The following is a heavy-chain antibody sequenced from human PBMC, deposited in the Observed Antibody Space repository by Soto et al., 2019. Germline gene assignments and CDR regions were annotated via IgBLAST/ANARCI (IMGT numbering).Heavy chain of an antibody. Sequence: GASVKVSCTASGYTFNNYAIHWVRQATGQRLEWMGWINTDNGNTKYSQKFQGRVTITRDTSASTAYMELSSLRADDTAVYYCAKMGGGIRLNYFDYWGRGALVTGSS. CDR3: AKMGGGIRLNYFDY. J-gene: IGHJ4*02. D-gene: IGHD1-26*01. V-gene: IGHV1-3*04. CDR2: INTDNGNT. CDR1: GYTFNNYA.